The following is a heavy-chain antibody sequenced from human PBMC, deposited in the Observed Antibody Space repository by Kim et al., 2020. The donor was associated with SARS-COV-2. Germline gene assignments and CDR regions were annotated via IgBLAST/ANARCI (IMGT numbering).Heavy chain of an antibody. CDR2: IYTSGST. J-gene: IGHJ5*02. CDR3: ARGVLHGGGDGRTQLP. D-gene: IGHD2-21*02. CDR1: GGSISSGSYY. Sequence: SETLSLTCTVSGGSISSGSYYWSWIRQPAGKGLEWIGRIYTSGSTNYNPSLKSRVTISVDTSKNQFSLKLSSVTAADTAVYYCARGVLHGGGDGRTQLPWGQGTLVTASS. V-gene: IGHV4-61*02.